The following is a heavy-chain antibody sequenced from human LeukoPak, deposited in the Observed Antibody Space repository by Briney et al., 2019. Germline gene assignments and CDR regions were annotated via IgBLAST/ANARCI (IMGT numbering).Heavy chain of an antibody. CDR1: GFTVSSNY. V-gene: IGHV3-53*01. CDR3: ARRGMAVAGALGFFDL. J-gene: IGHJ2*01. CDR2: IYSGGST. Sequence: GGSLRLSCAASGFTVSSNYMTWVRQAPGKGLEWVSVIYSGGSTYYADSVKGRFTISRDNSKNTLYLQMNSLRAEDTAVYYCARRGMAVAGALGFFDLWGRGTLVTVSS. D-gene: IGHD6-19*01.